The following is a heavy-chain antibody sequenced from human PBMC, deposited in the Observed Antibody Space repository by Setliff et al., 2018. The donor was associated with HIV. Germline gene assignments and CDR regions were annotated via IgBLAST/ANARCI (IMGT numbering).Heavy chain of an antibody. J-gene: IGHJ1*01. CDR1: GYTFSSYG. D-gene: IGHD1-26*01. Sequence: ASVKVSCKASGYTFSSYGVNWVRQAPGQGLEWMGWISADNGNTKYAQKFQGRVTITTDTSTRTVYMELGSLRSDDTAVYYCARDRWELLRRPEYFQHWGQGALVTVSS. V-gene: IGHV1-18*01. CDR3: ARDRWELLRRPEYFQH. CDR2: ISADNGNT.